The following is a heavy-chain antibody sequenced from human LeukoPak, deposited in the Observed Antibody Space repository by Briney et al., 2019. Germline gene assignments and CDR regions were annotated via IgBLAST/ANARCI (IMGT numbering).Heavy chain of an antibody. V-gene: IGHV3-48*02. CDR2: ISSSSSTI. CDR1: GFTFSSYS. D-gene: IGHD6-6*01. J-gene: IGHJ4*02. Sequence: GGSLRLSCAASGFTFSSYSMNWVRQAPGKGLEWVSSISSSSSTIYYADSVKGRFTISRDNAKNSLYLQMNSLRDEDTAVYYCAREGITARPGGLDYWGQGTLVTVSS. CDR3: AREGITARPGGLDY.